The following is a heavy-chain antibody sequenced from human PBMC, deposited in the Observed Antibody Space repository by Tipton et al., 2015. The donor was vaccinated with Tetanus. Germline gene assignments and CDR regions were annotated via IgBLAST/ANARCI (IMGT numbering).Heavy chain of an antibody. CDR1: GFTFDDYA. CDR3: AKGIGYYGMDV. Sequence: VQLVQSGGGVVQPGRSLRLSCAASGFTFDDYAMHWVRQAPGKGLEWVSGISWNSGSIGYADSVKGRFTISRDNAKNSLYLQMNSLRAEDTALYYCAKGIGYYGMDVWGQGTTVTVSS. CDR2: ISWNSGSI. D-gene: IGHD2/OR15-2a*01. J-gene: IGHJ6*02. V-gene: IGHV3-9*01.